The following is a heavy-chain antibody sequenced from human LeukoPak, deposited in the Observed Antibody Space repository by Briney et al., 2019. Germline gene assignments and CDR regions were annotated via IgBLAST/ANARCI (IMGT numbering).Heavy chain of an antibody. CDR1: GYTFDNYR. V-gene: IGHV3-23*01. Sequence: PGGSLRLPCAASGYTFDNYRMTWGRQAPGKGLEWVSVISSNGANTYFADSVKGGFTLSRDNSKKTLYLQMKSLRAEDTAVYYCAKGVATILDYWGQGTLVIVSS. D-gene: IGHD5-12*01. J-gene: IGHJ4*02. CDR3: AKGVATILDY. CDR2: ISSNGANT.